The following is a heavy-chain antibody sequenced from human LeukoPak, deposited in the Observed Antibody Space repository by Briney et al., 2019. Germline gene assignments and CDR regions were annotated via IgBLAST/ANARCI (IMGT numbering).Heavy chain of an antibody. V-gene: IGHV4-59*01. CDR2: IYYSGNT. D-gene: IGHD2/OR15-2a*01. Sequence: PSETQSLTCTVSGGSISSYYWSWIRQPPGKGLEWIGYIYYSGNTDYNPSLTSRVTMSVDTSKNQLSLKLTSVTAADTAVYYCARDLGASPGINWFDPWGQGTLVTVSS. CDR3: ARDLGASPGINWFDP. J-gene: IGHJ5*02. CDR1: GGSISSYY.